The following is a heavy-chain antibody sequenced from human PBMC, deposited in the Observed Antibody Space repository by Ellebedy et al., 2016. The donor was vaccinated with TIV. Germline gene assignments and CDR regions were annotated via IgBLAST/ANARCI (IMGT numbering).Heavy chain of an antibody. J-gene: IGHJ6*03. CDR3: ARGIIDIVVVPAASQTYYYYYYYMDV. V-gene: IGHV3-7*01. CDR1: GFTFSSYW. CDR2: IKQDGSEK. D-gene: IGHD2-2*01. Sequence: GGSLRLXXAASGFTFSSYWMSWVRQAPGKGLEWVANIKQDGSEKYYVDSVKGRFTISRDNAKNSLYLQMNSLRAEDTAVYYCARGIIDIVVVPAASQTYYYYYYYMDVWGKGTTVTVSS.